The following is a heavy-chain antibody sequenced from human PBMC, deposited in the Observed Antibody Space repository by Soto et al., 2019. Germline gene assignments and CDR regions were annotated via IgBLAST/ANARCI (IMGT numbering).Heavy chain of an antibody. J-gene: IGHJ4*02. Sequence: ASVKVSCKVSGYTLTELSMHWVRQAPGKGLEWMGGFDPEDGETIYAQKFQGRVTMTEDTSTGTAYMELSSLRSEDTAVYYCARSIVVVTALDYWGQGNLVTVSS. D-gene: IGHD2-21*02. CDR2: FDPEDGET. CDR1: GYTLTELS. V-gene: IGHV1-24*01. CDR3: ARSIVVVTALDY.